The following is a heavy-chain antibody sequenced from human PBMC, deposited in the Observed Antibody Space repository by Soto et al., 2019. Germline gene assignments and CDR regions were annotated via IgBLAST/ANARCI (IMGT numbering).Heavy chain of an antibody. CDR1: GGSISSGGSS. J-gene: IGHJ4*02. CDR2: IYHSGST. Sequence: PSETLSLTCTVPGGSISSGGSSWSWIRQPPGKGLEWIGYIYHSGSTYYNPSLKSRVTISVDRSKNQFSLKLSSVTAADTAVYYCARAGDSSGPVALGYWGQGTLVTVSS. D-gene: IGHD3-22*01. CDR3: ARAGDSSGPVALGY. V-gene: IGHV4-30-2*01.